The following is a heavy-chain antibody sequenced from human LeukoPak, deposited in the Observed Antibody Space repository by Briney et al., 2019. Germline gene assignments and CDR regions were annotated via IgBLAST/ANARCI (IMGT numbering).Heavy chain of an antibody. D-gene: IGHD2-2*01. J-gene: IGHJ4*02. CDR3: ARDIVVVPAAQDY. V-gene: IGHV4-38-2*02. CDR2: IYHSGST. Sequence: SETPSLTCAVSGYSISSGYYWGWIRQPPGKGLEWIGSIYHSGSTYYNPSLKSRVTISVDTSKNQFSLKLSSVTAADTAVYYCARDIVVVPAAQDYWGQGTLVTVSS. CDR1: GYSISSGYY.